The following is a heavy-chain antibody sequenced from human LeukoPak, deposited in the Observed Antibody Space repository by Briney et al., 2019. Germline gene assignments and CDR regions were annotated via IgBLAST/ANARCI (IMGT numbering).Heavy chain of an antibody. V-gene: IGHV4-34*01. Sequence: SETLSLTCAVYGGSFSGYYWSWIRQPPGKGLEWIGEINHSGGTNYNPSLKSRVTISADTSKNQFSLKLSSVTAADTAVYYCARPITMVRGAYDYWGQGTLVTVSS. J-gene: IGHJ4*02. CDR1: GGSFSGYY. CDR3: ARPITMVRGAYDY. D-gene: IGHD3-10*01. CDR2: INHSGGT.